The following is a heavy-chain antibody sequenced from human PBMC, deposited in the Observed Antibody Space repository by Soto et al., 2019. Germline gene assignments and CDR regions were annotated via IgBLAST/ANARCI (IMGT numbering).Heavy chain of an antibody. CDR3: ARRYQLTPLFDHYYYYMDV. Sequence: EVQLVESGGGLVKPGGSLRLSCAASGFTFSSYSMNWVRQAPGKGLEWVSSISSSSSYIYYADSVKGRFTISRDNAKNSLYLQINSLRAEDTAVYYCARRYQLTPLFDHYYYYMDVWGKGTTVTVSS. J-gene: IGHJ6*03. CDR1: GFTFSSYS. CDR2: ISSSSSYI. D-gene: IGHD2-2*01. V-gene: IGHV3-21*01.